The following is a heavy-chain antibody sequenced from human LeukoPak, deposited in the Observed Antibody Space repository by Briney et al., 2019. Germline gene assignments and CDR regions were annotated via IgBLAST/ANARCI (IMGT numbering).Heavy chain of an antibody. J-gene: IGHJ5*02. V-gene: IGHV4-39*01. CDR3: XXXXXXYSSVLA. D-gene: IGHD2-15*01. CDR2: IYYNGNT. CDR1: GDSLSSSAYY. Sequence: PSETLSLTCSVSGDSLSSSAYYLAWIRQPPGKGLEWIGSIYYNGNTYYNPSLKTRLTMSVDTSKNQFSLRLSSVTAPDTAVYXXXXXXXXYSSVLAWGQGTLVTVSS.